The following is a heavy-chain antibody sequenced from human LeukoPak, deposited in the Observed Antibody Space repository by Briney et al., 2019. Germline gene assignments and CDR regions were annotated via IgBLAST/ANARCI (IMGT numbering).Heavy chain of an antibody. CDR3: AKDRGSSWFFDY. D-gene: IGHD6-13*01. Sequence: PGGSLRLSCAASGLTLSSYAMSWVRPAPGEGLGWVSVISGSGGSTSYADSVKGRVTISRDNSKNTLYLQMDSLRAEDTAVYYCAKDRGSSWFFDYWGQGTLVTVSS. CDR1: GLTLSSYA. CDR2: ISGSGGST. V-gene: IGHV3-23*01. J-gene: IGHJ4*02.